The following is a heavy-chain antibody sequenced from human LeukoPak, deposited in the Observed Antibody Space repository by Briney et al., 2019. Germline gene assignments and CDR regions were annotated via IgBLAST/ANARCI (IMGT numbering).Heavy chain of an antibody. J-gene: IGHJ6*03. D-gene: IGHD4-17*01. CDR3: ARGISTYGDYHYYYYMDV. CDR2: IYYSGST. V-gene: IGHV4-39*07. Sequence: SETLSLTCTVSGGSISSSSYCWGWIRQPPGKGLEWIGSIYYSGSTYYNPSLKSRVTISVDTSKNQFSLKLSSVTAADTAVYYCARGISTYGDYHYYYYMDVWGKGTTVTVSS. CDR1: GGSISSSSYC.